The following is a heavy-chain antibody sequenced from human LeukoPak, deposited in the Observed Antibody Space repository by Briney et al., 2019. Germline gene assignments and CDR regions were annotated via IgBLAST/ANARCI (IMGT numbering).Heavy chain of an antibody. Sequence: SVKVSCKGSDYTFTSYGFSWVRQAPGQGLEWMGRTIPILGIANYVQKFQGRVTITADKSTSTAYMELSSLRSEDTAVYYCAVYSSGYYGYLDYWGQGTLVTVSS. J-gene: IGHJ4*02. CDR3: AVYSSGYYGYLDY. CDR1: DYTFTSYG. CDR2: TIPILGIA. V-gene: IGHV1-69*04. D-gene: IGHD3-22*01.